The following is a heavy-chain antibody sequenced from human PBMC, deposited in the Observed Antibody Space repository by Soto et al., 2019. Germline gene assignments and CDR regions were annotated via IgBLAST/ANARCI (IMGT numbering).Heavy chain of an antibody. CDR1: GYSFSTYA. Sequence: VASVKVSCKASGYSFSTYAMHWVRQAPGQSLEWMGWINGGTGQTKFSQRFQDRITITRDTSASTAYMELSSLRSEDTAVYYCARGKGMEENYYYYGLDIWGQGTTVTVS. J-gene: IGHJ6*02. D-gene: IGHD1-1*01. CDR3: ARGKGMEENYYYYGLDI. V-gene: IGHV1-3*01. CDR2: INGGTGQT.